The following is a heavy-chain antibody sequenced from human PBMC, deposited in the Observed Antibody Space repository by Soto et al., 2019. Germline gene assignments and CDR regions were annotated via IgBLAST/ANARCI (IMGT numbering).Heavy chain of an antibody. CDR2: ISSSSSYI. CDR1: GFTFSSYS. V-gene: IGHV3-21*01. J-gene: IGHJ6*02. CDR3: ARDPNVLRFLEWLPQTGMDV. D-gene: IGHD3-3*01. Sequence: GGSLRLSCAASGFTFSSYSMNWVRQAPGKGLEWVSSISSSSSYIYYADSVKGRFTISRDNAKNSLYLQMNSLRAEDTAVYYCARDPNVLRFLEWLPQTGMDVWGQGTTVTVSS.